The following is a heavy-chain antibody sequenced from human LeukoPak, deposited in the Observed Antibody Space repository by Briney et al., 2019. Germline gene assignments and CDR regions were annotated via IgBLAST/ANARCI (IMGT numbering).Heavy chain of an antibody. D-gene: IGHD1-26*01. V-gene: IGHV4-39*07. CDR1: GGSISSSNYY. Sequence: PSETLSLTCTVSGGSISSSNYYWGWIRQPPGKGLEWIGNIYYSGSTYYNPSLESRVTMSLDTSKNQFSLKLSSVTAADTAVYYCATTTIRLGYWGQGTLVTVSS. CDR3: ATTTIRLGY. CDR2: IYYSGST. J-gene: IGHJ4*02.